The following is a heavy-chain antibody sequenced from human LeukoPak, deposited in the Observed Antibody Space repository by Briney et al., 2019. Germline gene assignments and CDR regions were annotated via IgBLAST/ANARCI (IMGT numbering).Heavy chain of an antibody. D-gene: IGHD3-10*01. V-gene: IGHV3-30*02. CDR1: GFTFSSYG. J-gene: IGHJ4*02. Sequence: GGSLRLSCAASGFTFSSYGMHWVRQAPGKGLEWVAFIRYDGSNKYYADSVKGRFTISRDNSKNTLYLQMNSLRAEDTAVYYCAKDPTLLWFGELCYLGYWGQGTLVTVSS. CDR3: AKDPTLLWFGELCYLGY. CDR2: IRYDGSNK.